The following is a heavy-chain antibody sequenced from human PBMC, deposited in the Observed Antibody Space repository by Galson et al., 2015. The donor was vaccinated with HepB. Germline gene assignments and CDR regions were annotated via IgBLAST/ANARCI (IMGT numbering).Heavy chain of an antibody. V-gene: IGHV5-51*01. J-gene: IGHJ5*02. CDR1: GYSFTSYW. Sequence: QSGAEVKKPGESLKISCKGSGYSFTSYWIGWVRQMPGKGLEWMGIIYPGDSDTRYSPSFQGQVTISADKSISTAYLQWSSLKASDTAMYYCARHIGRRWFGEPTGDVGFDPWGQGTLVTVSS. CDR2: IYPGDSDT. CDR3: ARHIGRRWFGEPTGDVGFDP. D-gene: IGHD3-10*01.